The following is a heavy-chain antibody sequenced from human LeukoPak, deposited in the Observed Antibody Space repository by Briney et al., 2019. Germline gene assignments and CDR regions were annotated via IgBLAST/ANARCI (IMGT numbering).Heavy chain of an antibody. J-gene: IGHJ4*02. D-gene: IGHD3-22*01. Sequence: SETLSLTCAVYGGXFSGYYWSWIRQPPGKGLEWIGEINHSGSTNYNPSLKSRVTISVDTSKNQFSLKLSSVTAADTAVYYCARSAYSSGFYYFDFWGQGVLVTVSS. CDR1: GGXFSGYY. CDR2: INHSGST. CDR3: ARSAYSSGFYYFDF. V-gene: IGHV4-34*01.